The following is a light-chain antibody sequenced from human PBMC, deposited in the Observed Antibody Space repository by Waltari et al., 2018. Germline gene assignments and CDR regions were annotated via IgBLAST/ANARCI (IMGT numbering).Light chain of an antibody. V-gene: IGKV4-1*01. J-gene: IGKJ2*01. CDR1: QSVLYSSNNKNY. CDR2: AAS. Sequence: DIVMTQSPDSLAVSLGERATINCKSSQSVLYSSNNKNYLAWYQQKPGKAPKRLIYAASSLQSGVPSRFSGSGSGTEFTLTINTLQPEDFAIYYCLQHNSYPYTFGQGTKLEIK. CDR3: LQHNSYPYT.